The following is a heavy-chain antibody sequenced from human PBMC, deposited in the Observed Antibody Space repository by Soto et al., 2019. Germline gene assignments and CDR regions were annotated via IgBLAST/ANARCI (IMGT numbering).Heavy chain of an antibody. J-gene: IGHJ3*02. V-gene: IGHV4-31*03. D-gene: IGHD2-2*01. CDR1: GGSISSGGYY. CDR3: ARELYCSSTSCYARTGAFDI. Sequence: QVQLHESGPGLVKPSQTLSLTCTVSGGSISSGGYYWSWIRQHPGKGLEWIGYIYYSGSTYYNPSLKSRVTISVDTSKNQFSLKLSSVTAADTAVYYCARELYCSSTSCYARTGAFDIWGQGTMVTVSS. CDR2: IYYSGST.